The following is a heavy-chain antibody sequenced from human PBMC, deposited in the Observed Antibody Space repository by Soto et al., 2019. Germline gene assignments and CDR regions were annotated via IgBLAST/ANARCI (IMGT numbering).Heavy chain of an antibody. V-gene: IGHV3-9*01. Sequence: EVQLVESGGFLVQPGRSLRISCAASGFTFDDYAMHWVRQAPGKGLEWVSGIIWNSGSIGYADSVKGRFTISRDNANNSLYLQMNSLRAEDTALYYCAKGYGYSCYDSSARGSYYYMDVGGKGTTVNVSS. CDR2: IIWNSGSI. D-gene: IGHD5-12*01. CDR1: GFTFDDYA. CDR3: AKGYGYSCYDSSARGSYYYMDV. J-gene: IGHJ6*03.